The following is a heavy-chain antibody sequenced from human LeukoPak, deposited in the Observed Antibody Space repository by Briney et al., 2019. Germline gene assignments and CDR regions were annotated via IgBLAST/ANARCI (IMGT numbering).Heavy chain of an antibody. V-gene: IGHV1-69*13. CDR2: IIPIFGTA. Sequence: SVKVSCKASGGTFSSYAISWVRQAPGQGLEWMGGIIPIFGTANYAQRFQGRVTITADESTSTAYMELSSLRSEDTAVYYCARENCSGGSCYNHFDYWGQGTLVTVSS. J-gene: IGHJ4*02. CDR1: GGTFSSYA. CDR3: ARENCSGGSCYNHFDY. D-gene: IGHD2-15*01.